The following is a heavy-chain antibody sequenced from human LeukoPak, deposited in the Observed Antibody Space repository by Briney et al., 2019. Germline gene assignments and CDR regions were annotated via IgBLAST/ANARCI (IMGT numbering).Heavy chain of an antibody. J-gene: IGHJ5*02. CDR3: ARVVVVWFDP. CDR2: IKQDGSEK. Sequence: GESLKISCAASGFTFSSYWMSWVRQAPGKGLEWVANIKQDGSEKYYVDSVKGRFTISRDNAKNSLYLQMNSLRAEDTAVYYCARVVVVWFDPWGQGTLVTVSS. V-gene: IGHV3-7*01. CDR1: GFTFSSYW.